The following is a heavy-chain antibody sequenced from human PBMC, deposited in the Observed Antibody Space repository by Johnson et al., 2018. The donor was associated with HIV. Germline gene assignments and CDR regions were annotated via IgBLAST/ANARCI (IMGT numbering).Heavy chain of an antibody. V-gene: IGHV3-30*03. CDR1: GFTFSDYY. J-gene: IGHJ3*02. CDR3: ARGRERGMFDI. CDR2: ISFDGINK. Sequence: QMQLVESGGGLVQPGGSLRLSCAASGFTFSDYYMSWIRQAPGKGLEWVAVISFDGINKYYADSVKGRFTISRDNSKNTLYLQMNSLRAEDTAVYYCARGRERGMFDIWGQGTMVTVSS. D-gene: IGHD5-24*01.